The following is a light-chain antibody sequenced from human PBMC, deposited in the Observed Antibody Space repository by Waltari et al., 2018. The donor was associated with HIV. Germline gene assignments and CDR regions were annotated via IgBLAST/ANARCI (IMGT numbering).Light chain of an antibody. J-gene: IGLJ2*01. CDR1: SPNIGRNT. Sequence: QSVLTQPPSASGAPGQRVPISCSGRSPNIGRNTVNWYQQPPGTAPKLLIYTNNQRPSWVPDRFSGSKSGTSASLAISGLHSDDEAHYYCGVWDDSLNGQVFGGGTKLTVL. CDR3: GVWDDSLNGQV. CDR2: TNN. V-gene: IGLV1-44*01.